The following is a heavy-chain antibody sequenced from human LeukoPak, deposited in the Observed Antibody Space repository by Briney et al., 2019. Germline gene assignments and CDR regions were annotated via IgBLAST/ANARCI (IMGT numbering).Heavy chain of an antibody. CDR2: ISYDGSNK. Sequence: GGSLRLSCAASGFTFSSYGMHWVRQAPGKGLEWVAVISYDGSNKYYADSVKGRFTISRDNSKNTLYLQMNSLRAEDTAVYYCARDIYYDSSGYYGSVYWGQGTLVTVSS. V-gene: IGHV3-30*19. CDR1: GFTFSSYG. CDR3: ARDIYYDSSGYYGSVY. D-gene: IGHD3-22*01. J-gene: IGHJ4*02.